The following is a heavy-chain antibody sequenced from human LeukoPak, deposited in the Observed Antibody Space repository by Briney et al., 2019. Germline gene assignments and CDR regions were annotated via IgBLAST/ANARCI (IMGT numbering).Heavy chain of an antibody. D-gene: IGHD1-20*01. V-gene: IGHV1-2*02. CDR1: GYTFSAYC. CDR3: ARDPSAYNWIRERGDY. J-gene: IGHJ4*02. Sequence: ASVKVSCKASGYTFSAYCMHWVRQAPGQGLEYMGWINPNTGGTNYTQKFQGRVAMTRDTSISTAYMELSRLRSEDTAVYYCARDPSAYNWIRERGDYWGQGTLVTVSS. CDR2: INPNTGGT.